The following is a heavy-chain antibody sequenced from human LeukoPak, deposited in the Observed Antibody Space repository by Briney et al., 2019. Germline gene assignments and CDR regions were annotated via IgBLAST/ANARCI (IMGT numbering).Heavy chain of an antibody. CDR3: AGDWIAVAGTMGDDAFDI. D-gene: IGHD6-19*01. V-gene: IGHV3-20*04. CDR1: GFTFDDYG. CDR2: INWNGGST. Sequence: GGSLRLSCAASGFTFDDYGMSWVRQAPGKGLEWVSGINWNGGSTGYADSVKGRFTISRDNAKNSLYLQMNSLRAEDTALYYCAGDWIAVAGTMGDDAFDIWGQGTMVTVSS. J-gene: IGHJ3*02.